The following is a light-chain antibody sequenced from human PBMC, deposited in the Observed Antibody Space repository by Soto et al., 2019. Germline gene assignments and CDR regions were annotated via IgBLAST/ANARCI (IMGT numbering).Light chain of an antibody. Sequence: EIVMTQSPATLSVSPGERATLSCRASQSVSSNLAWYQQKPGQAPRLLIYGASTRATGIPARFSGSGSGTEYTITISSLQSEAFAVYYCQQYNNWPSFGPGTKVDIK. J-gene: IGKJ3*01. CDR3: QQYNNWPS. CDR1: QSVSSN. CDR2: GAS. V-gene: IGKV3-15*01.